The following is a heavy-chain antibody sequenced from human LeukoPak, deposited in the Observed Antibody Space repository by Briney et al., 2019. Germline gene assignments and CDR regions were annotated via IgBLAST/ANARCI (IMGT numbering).Heavy chain of an antibody. CDR1: GFTFSSYA. CDR3: AKDGHYYDGSGYYYFDY. D-gene: IGHD3-22*01. Sequence: PGGSLRLSCAASGFTFSSYAMSWVRQAPGKGLEWVSAISGSGGSTYYADSVKGRFTISRDNSKNTLYLQMNSLRAEDTAVYYCAKDGHYYDGSGYYYFDYWGQGTLVTVSS. V-gene: IGHV3-23*01. CDR2: ISGSGGST. J-gene: IGHJ4*02.